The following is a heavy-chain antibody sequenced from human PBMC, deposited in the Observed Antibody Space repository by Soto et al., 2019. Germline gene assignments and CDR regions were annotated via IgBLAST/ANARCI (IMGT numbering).Heavy chain of an antibody. CDR2: IIPIFGTA. CDR1: GGTFSSYA. V-gene: IGHV1-69*01. D-gene: IGHD2-21*02. CDR3: ARGCPDYCGGDCYSFDY. J-gene: IGHJ4*02. Sequence: QVQLVQSGAEVKKPGSSVKVSCKASGGTFSSYAISWVRQAPGQGLEWMGGIIPIFGTANYAQKFQGRVTITADESTSTAYMELSSLRSEDTAVYYCARGCPDYCGGDCYSFDYWGQGTLVTVSS.